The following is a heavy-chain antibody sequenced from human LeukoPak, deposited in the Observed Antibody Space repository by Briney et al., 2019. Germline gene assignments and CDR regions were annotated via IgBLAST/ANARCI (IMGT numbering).Heavy chain of an antibody. CDR2: IQYDGSNQ. CDR1: PFTFSSYG. J-gene: IGHJ3*02. CDR3: AREFGQWPAQPSFDAFDI. V-gene: IGHV3-30*02. Sequence: GGSLRLSCAASPFTFSSYGMHWVRQAPGKGLEWVAYIQYDGSNQQYADSVKGRFSISRDSSKNILYLQMNSLRAEDTAVYYCAREFGQWPAQPSFDAFDIWGQGTMVTVSS. D-gene: IGHD6-19*01.